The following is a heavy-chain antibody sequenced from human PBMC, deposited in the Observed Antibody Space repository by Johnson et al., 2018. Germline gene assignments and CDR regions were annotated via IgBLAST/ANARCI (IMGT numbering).Heavy chain of an antibody. V-gene: IGHV1-69*01. CDR1: GGSFIAYS. CDR2: ISPGSGTT. CDR3: ARYRHSGSLGVYYYGMDV. D-gene: IGHD1-26*01. Sequence: QVQLQESGAEVKKPGSSVKVSCTTSGGSFIAYSLSWVRQAPGQGLEWMGGISPGSGTTNYAQKFQGRVTISADEASNTVYMELRSLKSEDTAVYYCARYRHSGSLGVYYYGMDVWGQGTTVTVFS. J-gene: IGHJ6*02.